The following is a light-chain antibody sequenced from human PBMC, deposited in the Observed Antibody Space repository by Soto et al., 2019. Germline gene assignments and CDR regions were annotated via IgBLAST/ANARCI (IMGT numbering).Light chain of an antibody. J-gene: IGLJ2*01. V-gene: IGLV1-40*01. Sequence: QSVLTQPPSVSGAPGQRVTISCTGSSSNIGAGYDVHWYQQLPGTAPKLLIYGNSNRPSGVPDRFSVSKSGTSASLAITGLQAEDEADYYCQSYDSSLSGVVFGGGTKVTV. CDR1: SSNIGAGYD. CDR2: GNS. CDR3: QSYDSSLSGVV.